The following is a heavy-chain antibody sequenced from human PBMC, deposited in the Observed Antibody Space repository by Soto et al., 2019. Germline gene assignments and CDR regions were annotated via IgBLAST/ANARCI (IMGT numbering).Heavy chain of an antibody. J-gene: IGHJ3*02. V-gene: IGHV4-39*01. CDR2: IYYSGST. CDR3: ARHQLLGEDYDILTGYVTDAFDI. Sequence: PSETLSLTCTVSGGSISSSSYYWGWIRQPPGKGLEWIGSIYYSGSTYYNPSLKSRVTISVDTSKNQFSLKLSSVTAADTAVYYCARHQLLGEDYDILTGYVTDAFDIWGQGTMVTVSS. CDR1: GGSISSSSYY. D-gene: IGHD3-9*01.